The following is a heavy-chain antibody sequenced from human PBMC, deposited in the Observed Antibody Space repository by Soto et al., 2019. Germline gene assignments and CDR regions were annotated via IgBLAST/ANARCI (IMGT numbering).Heavy chain of an antibody. CDR2: IKSKTDGGTT. Sequence: PGGSLRLSCAASGFTFSNAWMSWVRQAPGKGLEWVGRIKSKTDGGTTDYAAPVKGRFTISRDDSKNTLYLQMNSLKTEDTAVYYCTHRAVVVPRVGAFDIWGQGTMVTVSS. CDR3: THRAVVVPRVGAFDI. J-gene: IGHJ3*02. V-gene: IGHV3-15*01. D-gene: IGHD2-2*01. CDR1: GFTFSNAW.